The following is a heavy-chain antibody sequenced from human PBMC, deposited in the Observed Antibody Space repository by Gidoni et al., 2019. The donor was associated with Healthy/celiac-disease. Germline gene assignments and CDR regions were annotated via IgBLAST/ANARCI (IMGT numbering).Heavy chain of an antibody. CDR2: IYYSGST. CDR1: CGPLSSSSYY. D-gene: IGHD1-26*01. Sequence: QLQLQAVGPGLGKPSETPFPPCTVPCGPLSSSSYYWGWIRQPPGKGLEWIGSIYYSGSTYYNPSLKSRVTTSVDTSKNQFSLKLSSVTAADTAVYDCARRQSDRSGFDYWGQGTLVTVSS. V-gene: IGHV4-39*01. J-gene: IGHJ4*02. CDR3: ARRQSDRSGFDY.